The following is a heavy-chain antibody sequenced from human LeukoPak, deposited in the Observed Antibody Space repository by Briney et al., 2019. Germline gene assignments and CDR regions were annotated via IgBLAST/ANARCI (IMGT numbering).Heavy chain of an antibody. CDR3: VGATHAFDI. V-gene: IGHV4-61*02. J-gene: IGHJ3*02. Sequence: SETLSLTCTVSGGSISSGSYYWSWIRQPAGKGLEWIGRIYTSGSTNYNPSLKSRVTISVDTSKNQFSLKLSSVTAAGTAVYYCVGATHAFDIWGQGTMVTASS. CDR1: GGSISSGSYY. CDR2: IYTSGST.